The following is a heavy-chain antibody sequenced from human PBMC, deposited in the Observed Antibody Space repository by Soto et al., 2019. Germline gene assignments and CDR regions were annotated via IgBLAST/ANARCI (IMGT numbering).Heavy chain of an antibody. Sequence: QVQLVESGGGVVQPGRSLRLSCAASGFTFSTYGMHWVRQAPGKGLEWVAVISYDGSNKYYAESVKGRFTISRDNSKNTMYLQMNCLTAEDTAVYYCAKARKVEYSSSGGMDVWGQGTTVPVSS. V-gene: IGHV3-30*18. CDR3: AKARKVEYSSSGGMDV. CDR2: ISYDGSNK. J-gene: IGHJ6*02. D-gene: IGHD6-6*01. CDR1: GFTFSTYG.